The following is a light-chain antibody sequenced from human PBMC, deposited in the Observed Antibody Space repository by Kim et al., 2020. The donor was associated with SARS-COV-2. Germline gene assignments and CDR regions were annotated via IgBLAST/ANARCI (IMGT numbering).Light chain of an antibody. CDR1: NIGTKS. V-gene: IGLV3-21*04. J-gene: IGLJ3*02. CDR3: QLWDDDSDHWV. CDR2: YDS. Sequence: SYELTQPPSVSVAPGQTARLTCGGNNIGTKSVHWYQQKPGQAPVVVIFYDSDRPSGIPERISGANSGDTATLTINRVDAGDEADYYCQLWDDDSDHWVFGGGTQLTVL.